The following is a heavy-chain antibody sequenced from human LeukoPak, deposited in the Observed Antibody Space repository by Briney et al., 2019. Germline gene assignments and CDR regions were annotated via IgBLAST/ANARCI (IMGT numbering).Heavy chain of an antibody. Sequence: ASVKVSCKASGYTFTSYDINWVRQATGQGLEWMGWMNPNSGNTGYAQKFQGRVTMTRNTSISTAYMELSSLRSEDTAVYYCARSPLGYYYDSSGSNWFDPWGQGTLVTVSS. CDR1: GYTFTSYD. V-gene: IGHV1-8*01. CDR2: MNPNSGNT. D-gene: IGHD3-22*01. CDR3: ARSPLGYYYDSSGSNWFDP. J-gene: IGHJ5*02.